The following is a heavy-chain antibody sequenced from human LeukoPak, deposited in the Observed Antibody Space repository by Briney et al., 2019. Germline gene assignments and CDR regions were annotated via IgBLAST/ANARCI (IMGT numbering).Heavy chain of an antibody. Sequence: GGSLRLSCAASGFTFSSYSMNWVRQAPGKGLEWVSSISSSSSYIYYADSVKGRFTISRDNAKNSLYLQMNSLRAEDTTVYYCARDRMTTADYWGQGTLVTVSS. V-gene: IGHV3-21*01. CDR3: ARDRMTTADY. D-gene: IGHD4-11*01. J-gene: IGHJ4*02. CDR1: GFTFSSYS. CDR2: ISSSSSYI.